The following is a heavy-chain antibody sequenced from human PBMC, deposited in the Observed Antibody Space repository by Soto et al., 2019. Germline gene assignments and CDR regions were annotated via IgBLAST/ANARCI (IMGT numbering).Heavy chain of an antibody. CDR1: GFTFSSYG. Sequence: GGSLRLSCASSGFTFSSYGMRFVRQAPGKGLEWVAVISYDGNNKYYADSVKGRLTISRDNSKNTVSLQMNSLRAEDTAVYYCAKERTRHFDYWGQGIPVTVSS. V-gene: IGHV3-30*18. CDR3: AKERTRHFDY. J-gene: IGHJ4*02. CDR2: ISYDGNNK. D-gene: IGHD1-1*01.